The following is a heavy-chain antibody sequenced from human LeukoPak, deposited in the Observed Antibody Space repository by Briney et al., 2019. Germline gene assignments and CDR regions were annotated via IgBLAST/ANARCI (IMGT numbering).Heavy chain of an antibody. Sequence: SETLSLTCTVSGGSISSSYWSWIRQPPGKGLEWIGYIYYSGSTRYNPSLKSRVTISVDTSKNQFSLKLNSVTAADTAVYYCARQGPLTTAVTTRTNPFDYWGQGTLVTVSS. V-gene: IGHV4-59*08. J-gene: IGHJ4*02. CDR2: IYYSGST. CDR1: GGSISSSY. D-gene: IGHD4-11*01. CDR3: ARQGPLTTAVTTRTNPFDY.